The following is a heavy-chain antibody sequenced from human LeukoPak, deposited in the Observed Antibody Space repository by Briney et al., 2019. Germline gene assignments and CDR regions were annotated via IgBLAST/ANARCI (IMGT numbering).Heavy chain of an antibody. CDR3: ARENYSSSSADYYFDY. CDR1: GGSISSYY. D-gene: IGHD6-6*01. V-gene: IGHV4-59*01. Sequence: PSETLSLTCTVSGGSISSYYWSWIRQPPGKGLEWIGYIYYSGSTNYNPSLKSRVTISVDTSKNQFSLKLSSVTAADTAVYYCARENYSSSSADYYFDYWGQGTLVTVSS. J-gene: IGHJ4*02. CDR2: IYYSGST.